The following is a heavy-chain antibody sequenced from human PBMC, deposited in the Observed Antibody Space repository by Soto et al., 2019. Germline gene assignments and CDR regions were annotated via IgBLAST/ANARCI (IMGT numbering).Heavy chain of an antibody. Sequence: SETLSLTCAVYGGSFSGYYWTWIRQPPGKGLEWIGEINHRRSTSYNPSLKRRVTMSIDTSKNQFSLHLSSVTAADTAVYYCAPLSVSLSGPYGIHVWGQGTTVTVSS. J-gene: IGHJ6*02. CDR3: APLSVSLSGPYGIHV. CDR1: GGSFSGYY. CDR2: INHRRST. V-gene: IGHV4-34*01. D-gene: IGHD2-15*01.